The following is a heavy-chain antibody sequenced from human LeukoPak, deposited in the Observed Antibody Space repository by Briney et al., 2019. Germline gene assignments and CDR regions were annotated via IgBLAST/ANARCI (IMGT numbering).Heavy chain of an antibody. CDR3: ARDGMITFGGVIVMDY. J-gene: IGHJ4*02. D-gene: IGHD3-16*02. Sequence: GVSLRLSCAASAFTFSSYWMSWVRQAPGKGLEWVANIKQDGSAKYYVDSVKGRFTISRDNAKNSLYLQMNSLRDEDTAVYYCARDGMITFGGVIVMDYWGQGTLVTVSS. V-gene: IGHV3-7*04. CDR2: IKQDGSAK. CDR1: AFTFSSYW.